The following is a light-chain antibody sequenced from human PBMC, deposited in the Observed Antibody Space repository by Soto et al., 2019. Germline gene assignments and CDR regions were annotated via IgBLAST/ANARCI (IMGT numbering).Light chain of an antibody. CDR3: AAWDDSLPGVV. CDR2: SND. CDR1: SSNIGSNT. J-gene: IGLJ2*01. V-gene: IGLV1-44*01. Sequence: QSALTQPPSASGTPGQRVTISCSGSSSNIGSNTVNWYQQIPGTAPKLLIYSNDQRPSGVPDRFSGSKSGTSASLAISGLQSEDEADYCCAAWDDSLPGVVFGGGTKMTVL.